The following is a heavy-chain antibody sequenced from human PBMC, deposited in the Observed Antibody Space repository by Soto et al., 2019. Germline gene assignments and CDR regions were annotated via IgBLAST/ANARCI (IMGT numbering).Heavy chain of an antibody. CDR2: ISYDGSNK. Sequence: PGGSLRLSCAASGFTFSSYGMHWVRQAPGKGLEWVAVISYDGSNKYYADSVKGRFTISRDNSKNTLYLQMNSLRAEDTAVYYCAKDRRSGPDWFDPWGQGTLVTVSS. D-gene: IGHD6-6*01. CDR3: AKDRRSGPDWFDP. CDR1: GFTFSSYG. J-gene: IGHJ5*02. V-gene: IGHV3-30*18.